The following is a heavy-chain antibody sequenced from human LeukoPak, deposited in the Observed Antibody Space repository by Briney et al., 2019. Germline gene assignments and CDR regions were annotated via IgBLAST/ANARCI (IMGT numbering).Heavy chain of an antibody. Sequence: SETLSLTCAVYGGSFSGYYWSWIRQPPGKGLEWIGEINHSGSTNYNPSLKSRVTISVDTSKNQFSLKLSSVTAADTAVYYCARGYCYGSGSSFDYWGQGTLVTVSS. CDR1: GGSFSGYY. V-gene: IGHV4-34*01. D-gene: IGHD3-10*01. CDR2: INHSGST. CDR3: ARGYCYGSGSSFDY. J-gene: IGHJ4*02.